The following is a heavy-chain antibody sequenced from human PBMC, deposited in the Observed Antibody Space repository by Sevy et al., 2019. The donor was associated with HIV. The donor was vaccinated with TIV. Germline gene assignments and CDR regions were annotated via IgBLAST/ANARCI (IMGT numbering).Heavy chain of an antibody. Sequence: GGSLRLSCAASGFTFSSYWMSWVRQTPGKGLEWVSAISGSAHRTYYTDSVKGRFTISRDNSKNMLFLQMNSLRAEDTAVYYCVKEVSEYSYSDYWGQGTLVTVSS. D-gene: IGHD5-18*01. V-gene: IGHV3-23*01. CDR2: ISGSAHRT. J-gene: IGHJ4*02. CDR3: VKEVSEYSYSDY. CDR1: GFTFSSYW.